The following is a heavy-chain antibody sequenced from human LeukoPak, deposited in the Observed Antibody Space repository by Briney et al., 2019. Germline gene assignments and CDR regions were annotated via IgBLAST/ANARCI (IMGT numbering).Heavy chain of an antibody. J-gene: IGHJ4*02. D-gene: IGHD3-10*01. Sequence: GGSLRLSCAASGFSVSNNDMTWVRRAPGKGLEWVSVIYAGGSTDYADSVKGRFTISRDNFKNAMYLQMNSLRAEDTAVYYCARAFQYGSGSYPYSLWGRGTLVTVSS. CDR2: IYAGGST. V-gene: IGHV3-66*01. CDR1: GFSVSNND. CDR3: ARAFQYGSGSYPYSL.